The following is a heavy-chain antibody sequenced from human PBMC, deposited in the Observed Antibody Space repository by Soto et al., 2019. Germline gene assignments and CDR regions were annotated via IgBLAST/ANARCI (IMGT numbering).Heavy chain of an antibody. CDR2: IYYSGSP. CDR1: GGSISSGDYH. J-gene: IGHJ5*02. V-gene: IGHV4-30-4*01. Sequence: QVQLQESGPGLVKPSQTLSLTCTVSGGSISSGDYHWSWIRQSPGKGLEWIGYIYYSGSPYYNASLKIRVTISIDTSKNRFSLRVSSVTAADTAVYYCARVVSWVDLWGQGTLVTVSS. CDR3: ARVVSWVDL.